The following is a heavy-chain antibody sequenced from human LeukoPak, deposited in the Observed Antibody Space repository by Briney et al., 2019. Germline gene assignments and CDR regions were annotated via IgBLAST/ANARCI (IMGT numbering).Heavy chain of an antibody. D-gene: IGHD2-15*01. CDR3: ARVGYCSHGSCLRLDWYFDL. J-gene: IGHJ2*01. V-gene: IGHV4-59*01. CDR1: GDSISSWY. CDR2: IYYSGTT. Sequence: SETLSLTCAVSGDSISSWYWSWIRQPPGKGLEWIGYIYYSGTTYYNPSLKSRVSISFDTSKNQFSLKLSSVTAAGTAVYYCARVGYCSHGSCLRLDWYFDLWGRGTLVTVS.